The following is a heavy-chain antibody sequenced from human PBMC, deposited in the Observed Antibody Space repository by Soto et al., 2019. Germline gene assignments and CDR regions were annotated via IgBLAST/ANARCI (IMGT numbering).Heavy chain of an antibody. CDR3: ASGGNWFDP. V-gene: IGHV4-59*01. CDR2: MYYNGNI. Sequence: SETLSLTCNVSGGSISNYYWTWVRQSPEKGLEWIGYMYYNGNINYNPSLKSRVTISIDTSKNQFSLTLKSVTAADTAVYYCASGGNWFDPWGQGVLVTVS. CDR1: GGSISNYY. D-gene: IGHD3-16*01. J-gene: IGHJ5*02.